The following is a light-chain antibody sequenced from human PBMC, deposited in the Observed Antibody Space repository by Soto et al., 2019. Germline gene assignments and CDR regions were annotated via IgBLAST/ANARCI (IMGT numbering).Light chain of an antibody. CDR1: HDVSQW. CDR2: KAS. V-gene: IGKV1-5*03. CDR3: QEYNSDSYS. Sequence: DIQMTQSPSTLSASVGDGITITCRASHDVSQWLAWYQHKPGKAPKLLIYKASTLDTGVSSRFSGRGSGTEFTLTITNLQPDDFATYYCQEYNSDSYSFGKGTKVDMK. J-gene: IGKJ2*01.